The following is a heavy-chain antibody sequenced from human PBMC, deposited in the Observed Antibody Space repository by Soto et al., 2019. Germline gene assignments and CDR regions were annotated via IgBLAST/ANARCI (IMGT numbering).Heavy chain of an antibody. CDR2: IYYSGST. V-gene: IGHV4-30-4*01. CDR3: ARVLRRDYIFDY. CDR1: GGSISSGDYY. J-gene: IGHJ4*02. D-gene: IGHD2-2*02. Sequence: SETLSLTCTVSGGSISSGDYYWSWIRQPPGKGLEWIGYIYYSGSTYYNPSLKSRVTISVDTSKNQFSLKLSSVTAADTAVYYCARVLRRDYIFDYWGQGTLVTASS.